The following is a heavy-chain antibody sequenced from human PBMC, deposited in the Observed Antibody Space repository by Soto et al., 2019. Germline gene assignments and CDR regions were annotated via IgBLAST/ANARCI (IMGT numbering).Heavy chain of an antibody. CDR2: ISGSGGST. J-gene: IGHJ6*03. CDR1: GFTFSSYA. V-gene: IGHV3-23*01. D-gene: IGHD1-26*01. CDR3: AKPVGRVWDYYYRDV. Sequence: EVQLLESGGGLVQPGGSLRLSCAASGFTFSSYAMSWVRQAPGKGLEWVSAISGSGGSTYYADSVKGRFTIPRDNSKNKLYLQMNSRRAEDTAVYYCAKPVGRVWDYYYRDVWGKWTTVTVSS.